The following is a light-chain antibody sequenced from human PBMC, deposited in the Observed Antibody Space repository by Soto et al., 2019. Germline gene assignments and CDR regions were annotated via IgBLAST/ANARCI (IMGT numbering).Light chain of an antibody. J-gene: IGKJ3*01. CDR2: DAS. CDR3: QHFSSYPFT. V-gene: IGKV1-13*02. Sequence: AIQLTQSPSSLSASVGDRVTITCRASEVISSALAWYQQKPGRSPNLLISDASYLEGGVPSRFSGSGSGTDFTLTISSLQPEDFATYYCQHFSSYPFTFGPGTKVDSK. CDR1: EVISSA.